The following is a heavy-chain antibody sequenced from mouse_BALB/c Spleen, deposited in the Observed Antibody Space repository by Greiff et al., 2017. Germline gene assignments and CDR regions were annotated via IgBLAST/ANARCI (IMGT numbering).Heavy chain of an antibody. V-gene: IGHV3-2*02. CDR1: GYSITSDYA. Sequence: DVQLQESGPGLVKPSQSLSLTCTVTGYSITSDYAWNWIRQFPGNKLEWMGYISYSGSTSYNPSLKSRISITRDTSKNQFFLQLNSVTTEDTATYYCAREELYAMDYWGQGTSVTVSS. CDR3: AREELYAMDY. J-gene: IGHJ4*01. CDR2: ISYSGST.